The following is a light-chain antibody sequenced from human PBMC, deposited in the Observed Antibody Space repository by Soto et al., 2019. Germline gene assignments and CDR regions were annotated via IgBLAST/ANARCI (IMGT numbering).Light chain of an antibody. V-gene: IGKV1-39*01. CDR2: TAS. CDR1: QSISIF. Sequence: DIQMTQSPSYLSASVGDSVTITCRASQSISIFLNWYQQKPGKAPRLLIYTASSLQSGVPSRFSGSGSGTDFTLTISSLQPEDFATYYCQQSYSTPVTFGQGTRLEIK. CDR3: QQSYSTPVT. J-gene: IGKJ5*01.